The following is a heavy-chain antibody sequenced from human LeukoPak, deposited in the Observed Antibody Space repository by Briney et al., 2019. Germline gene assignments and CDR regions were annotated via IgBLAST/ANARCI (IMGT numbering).Heavy chain of an antibody. D-gene: IGHD2-2*01. CDR3: ARGYCSSTSCYALDAYYYYMDV. J-gene: IGHJ6*03. Sequence: PSETLSLTCAVYGGSFSGYYWSWVRQPPGKGLEWIGEINHSGSTNYNTSPKSRVTISVDTSKNQFYLKLSSVTAADTAVYYCARGYCSSTSCYALDAYYYYMDVWGKGTTVTVSS. V-gene: IGHV4-34*01. CDR1: GGSFSGYY. CDR2: INHSGST.